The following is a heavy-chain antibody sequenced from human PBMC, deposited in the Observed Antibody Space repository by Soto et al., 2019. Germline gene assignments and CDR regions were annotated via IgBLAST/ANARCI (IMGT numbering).Heavy chain of an antibody. Sequence: GGSLRLSCAAPGFTFSSYAMSWVRQAPGKGLEWVSAISGSGGSTYYADSVKGRFTISRDNSKNTLYLQMNSLRAEDTAVYYCAKSPYCSGGSCFALLDYFDYWGQGTLVTVSS. CDR2: ISGSGGST. J-gene: IGHJ4*02. D-gene: IGHD2-15*01. CDR1: GFTFSSYA. V-gene: IGHV3-23*01. CDR3: AKSPYCSGGSCFALLDYFDY.